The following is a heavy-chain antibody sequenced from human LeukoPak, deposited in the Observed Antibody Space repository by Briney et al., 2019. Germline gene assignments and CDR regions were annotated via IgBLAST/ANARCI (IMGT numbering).Heavy chain of an antibody. D-gene: IGHD2-2*01. J-gene: IGHJ3*02. Sequence: ASVKVSCKASGGTFSSYAISWVRQAPGQGLEWMGGIIPIFGTANYAQKFQGRVTITADESTSTAYMELSSLRSEDTAVYYCAREVDALDAFDIWGQGTMVTVSS. CDR2: IIPIFGTA. CDR3: AREVDALDAFDI. V-gene: IGHV1-69*13. CDR1: GGTFSSYA.